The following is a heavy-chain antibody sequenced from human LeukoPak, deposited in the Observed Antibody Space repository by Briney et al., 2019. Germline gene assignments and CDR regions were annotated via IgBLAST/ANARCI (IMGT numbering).Heavy chain of an antibody. CDR3: ARIPYYDSRTFDY. J-gene: IGHJ4*02. D-gene: IGHD3-22*01. CDR2: IDWDDDR. Sequence: ESGPTLVKPTQTLTLTCTFSGFSLTTSGMCVSWIRQPPGQALEWLARIDWDDDRHYSTSLKTRLTISKDTSKNQVVLTMTNMDPVDTATYYCARIPYYDSRTFDYWGQGTLVTVSS. CDR1: GFSLTTSGMC. V-gene: IGHV2-70*11.